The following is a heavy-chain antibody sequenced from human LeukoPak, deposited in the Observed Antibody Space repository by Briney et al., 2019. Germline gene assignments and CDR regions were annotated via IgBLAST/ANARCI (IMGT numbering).Heavy chain of an antibody. J-gene: IGHJ3*02. CDR1: GYTFTGYY. CDR3: ARDYCSSTSCYLAFDI. V-gene: IGHV1-2*02. CDR2: INPNSGGT. D-gene: IGHD2-2*01. Sequence: ASVKVSCKASGYTFTGYYMHWVRQAPGQGLEWMGWINPNSGGTNYAQKFQGRVTMTRDTSISTAYMELSRLRSDDTAVYYCARDYCSSTSCYLAFDIWGQGTMVTVSS.